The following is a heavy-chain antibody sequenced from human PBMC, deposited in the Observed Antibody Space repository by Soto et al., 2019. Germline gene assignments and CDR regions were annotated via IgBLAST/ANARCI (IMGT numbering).Heavy chain of an antibody. D-gene: IGHD3-10*01. V-gene: IGHV3-23*01. Sequence: EVQLLESGGGLVQPGGSLRLSCAASGFTFNNYAMTWVRQAPGKGLEWVSAISGGGDTTSYADSVKGRFTASRDGSKITLYLQMSSLRAEDTALYYCAKGRGGSGSLTPRVDFWGQGTLVTVS. J-gene: IGHJ4*02. CDR3: AKGRGGSGSLTPRVDF. CDR1: GFTFNNYA. CDR2: ISGGGDTT.